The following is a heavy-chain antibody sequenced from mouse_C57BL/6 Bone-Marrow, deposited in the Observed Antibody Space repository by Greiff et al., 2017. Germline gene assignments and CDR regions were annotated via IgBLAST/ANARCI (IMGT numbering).Heavy chain of an antibody. CDR1: GYTFTSYW. CDR3: ARCYSNYSYYFDY. V-gene: IGHV1-55*01. CDR2: IYPGSGST. Sequence: QVQLQQPGAELVKPGASVKMSCKASGYTFTSYWITWVKQRPGQGLEWIGDIYPGSGSTNYNEKFKSKATLTVDTSSSTAYMQLSSLTSEASAVYYCARCYSNYSYYFDYWGQGTTLTVSS. J-gene: IGHJ2*01. D-gene: IGHD2-5*01.